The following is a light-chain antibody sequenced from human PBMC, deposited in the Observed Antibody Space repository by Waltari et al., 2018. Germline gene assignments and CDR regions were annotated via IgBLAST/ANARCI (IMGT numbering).Light chain of an antibody. J-gene: IGLJ1*01. CDR2: EPT. CDR3: CSYTGSSTSYG. V-gene: IGLV2-23*01. Sequence: QSALSQPASVSGSPGPSLTITCTGARPAVARYKLVAWYQHHPNRAPKLITYEPTKRPSGISHRFSGAKSGATASLRISGLQADDEADYYCCSYTGSSTSYGCGGGTKVTVL. CDR1: RPAVARYKL.